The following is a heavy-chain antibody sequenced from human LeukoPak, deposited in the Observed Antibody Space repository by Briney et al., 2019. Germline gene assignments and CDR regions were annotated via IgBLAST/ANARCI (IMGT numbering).Heavy chain of an antibody. D-gene: IGHD2-2*01. Sequence: SETLSLTCTVSGGSISSYYWSWIRQPPGKGLEWIGYIYYSGSTNYNPSLKSRVTISVDTSKNQFSLKLSSVTAADTAVYYCARGEWDIVVVPAADGSYYYYYGMDVWGQGTTVTVSS. CDR1: GGSISSYY. V-gene: IGHV4-59*01. CDR2: IYYSGST. J-gene: IGHJ6*02. CDR3: ARGEWDIVVVPAADGSYYYYYGMDV.